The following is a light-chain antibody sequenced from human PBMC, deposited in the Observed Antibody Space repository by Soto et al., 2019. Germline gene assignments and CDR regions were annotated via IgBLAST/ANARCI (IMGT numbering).Light chain of an antibody. CDR1: QSLSGW. CDR3: QQYNSYSRT. V-gene: IGKV1-5*01. CDR2: DTS. J-gene: IGKJ1*01. Sequence: DIQMTQSPSTLSASVGDRVTITCRASQSLSGWLAWYQQKPGKAPKLLIYDTSSLKSGVPSRFSGSGSGTEFSLSISSLQPDDFATYYCQQYNSYSRTCGQGTKVEIK.